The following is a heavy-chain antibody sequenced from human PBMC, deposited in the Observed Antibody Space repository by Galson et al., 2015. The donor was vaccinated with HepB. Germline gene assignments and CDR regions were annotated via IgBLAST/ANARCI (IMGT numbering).Heavy chain of an antibody. D-gene: IGHD5-24*01. CDR1: GFTFSSYA. CDR3: AKVTRKMATIGMGNYYYGMDV. V-gene: IGHV3-23*01. Sequence: SLRLSCAASGFTFSSYAMSWVRQAPGKGLEWVPAISGSGGSTYYADSVKGRFTISRDNSKNTLYLQMNSLRAEDTAVYYCAKVTRKMATIGMGNYYYGMDVWGQGTTVTVSS. CDR2: ISGSGGST. J-gene: IGHJ6*02.